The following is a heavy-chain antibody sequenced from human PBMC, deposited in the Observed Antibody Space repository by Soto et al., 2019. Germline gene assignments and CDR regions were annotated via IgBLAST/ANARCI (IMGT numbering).Heavy chain of an antibody. Sequence: ASVKISCKAPGYTFTSYYMHWVRHAPGQGLEWMGIINPSGGSTSYAQKLHGRVTMTRDTSTSTVYMELSSLRSEDTAVYYCARGVGTKYYYDSSGYYGYFDYWGQGTLVAVSS. J-gene: IGHJ4*02. CDR1: GYTFTSYY. V-gene: IGHV1-46*04. D-gene: IGHD3-22*01. CDR2: INPSGGST. CDR3: ARGVGTKYYYDSSGYYGYFDY.